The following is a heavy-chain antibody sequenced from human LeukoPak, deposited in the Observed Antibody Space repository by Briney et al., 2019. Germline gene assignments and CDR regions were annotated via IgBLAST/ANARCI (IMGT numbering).Heavy chain of an antibody. J-gene: IGHJ4*02. CDR2: IKQDGREK. CDR1: GFTFSSYW. Sequence: GGSLRLSCAASGFTFSSYWMSWVRQAPGKGLEWVANIKQDGREKYYVDSVKGRFTISRDNAKNSLYLQVNSLRAEDTAVYSCARNQRRLDYWGQGTLVTVSS. V-gene: IGHV3-7*01. D-gene: IGHD1-14*01. CDR3: ARNQRRLDY.